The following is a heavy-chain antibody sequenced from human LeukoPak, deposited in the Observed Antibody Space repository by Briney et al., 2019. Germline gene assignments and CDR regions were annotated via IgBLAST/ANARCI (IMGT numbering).Heavy chain of an antibody. Sequence: ASETLSLTCTVSGGSISSGDYYWSWIRQPPGKGLEWIGYIYYSGSTYYNPSLKSRVTISVDTSKNQFSLKLSSVTAADTAVYYCARDRGVVPAPSYPYYYYGMDVWGQGTTVTVSS. J-gene: IGHJ6*02. V-gene: IGHV4-30-4*01. CDR2: IYYSGST. D-gene: IGHD2-2*01. CDR3: ARDRGVVPAPSYPYYYYGMDV. CDR1: GGSISSGDYY.